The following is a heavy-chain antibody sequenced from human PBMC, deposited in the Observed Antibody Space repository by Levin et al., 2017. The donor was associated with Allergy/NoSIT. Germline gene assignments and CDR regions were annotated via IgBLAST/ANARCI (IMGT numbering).Heavy chain of an antibody. J-gene: IGHJ4*02. CDR3: TRHDQTGILDYYFDY. Sequence: GESLKISCKGSGYTFTDYWIGWVRQMPGKGLEWMGVIHPGDSDIRYSPSFEGHVTISVDKSIGAAYLQWSSLKASDTAIYYCTRHDQTGILDYYFDYWGQGTLVTVSS. CDR1: GYTFTDYW. V-gene: IGHV5-51*01. D-gene: IGHD7-27*01. CDR2: IHPGDSDI.